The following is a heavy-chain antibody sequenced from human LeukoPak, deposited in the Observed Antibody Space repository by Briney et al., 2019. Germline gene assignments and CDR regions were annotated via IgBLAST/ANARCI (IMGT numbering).Heavy chain of an antibody. J-gene: IGHJ4*02. Sequence: SETLSLTRTVSGNSISSGDNYWSWIRHPAGKGLEWIGRIYTSGRTNSNPSLKSRVTISGDTCKNQFSLRLSSVTAADTAVYYCARASYSYDINGWVPFDYWGQGTLVTVSS. CDR3: ARASYSYDINGWVPFDY. V-gene: IGHV4-61*02. CDR2: IYTSGRT. D-gene: IGHD3-22*01. CDR1: GNSISSGDNY.